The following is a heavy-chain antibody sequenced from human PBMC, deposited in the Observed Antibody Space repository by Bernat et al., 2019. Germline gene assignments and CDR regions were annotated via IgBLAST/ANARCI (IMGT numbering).Heavy chain of an antibody. J-gene: IGHJ3*02. CDR2: IYYSART. V-gene: IGHV4-59*01. Sequence: QVQLQESGPGLVKPSETLSLTCSVSGGSISSYYWSWIRQPPGKGLEWIGYIYYSARTNYNPSLKSRVTISVDTSKNQFSLKLSSVTAADTAVYYCARETKYGAFDIWGQGTMVTVSS. CDR3: ARETKYGAFDI. CDR1: GGSISSYY. D-gene: IGHD2-2*01.